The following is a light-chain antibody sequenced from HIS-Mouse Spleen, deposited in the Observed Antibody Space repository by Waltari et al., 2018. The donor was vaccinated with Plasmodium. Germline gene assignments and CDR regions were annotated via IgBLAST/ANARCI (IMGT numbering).Light chain of an antibody. CDR2: DAS. J-gene: IGKJ4*01. CDR3: QQRSNWPRVLT. V-gene: IGKV3-11*01. CDR1: QSVSSY. Sequence: EIVLTQSPATLSFSTCDKATLSCRASQSVSSYLAGYQQKPGQAPRLLIYDASNRATGIPARFSGSGSGTDFTLTISSLEPEDFAVYYCQQRSNWPRVLTFGGGTKVEIK.